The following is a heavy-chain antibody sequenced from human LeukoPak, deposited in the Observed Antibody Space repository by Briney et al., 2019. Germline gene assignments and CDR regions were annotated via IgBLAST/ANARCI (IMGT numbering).Heavy chain of an antibody. J-gene: IGHJ4*02. Sequence: PGGSLRLSCAASGFTFSSYSMNWVRQAPGKGLEWVSSISSSSSYIYYADSVKGRFTISRDNAKNSLYLQVNSLRAEDTAVYYCASWIAVAGKGDYWGQGTLVTVSS. CDR1: GFTFSSYS. V-gene: IGHV3-21*01. CDR2: ISSSSSYI. D-gene: IGHD6-19*01. CDR3: ASWIAVAGKGDY.